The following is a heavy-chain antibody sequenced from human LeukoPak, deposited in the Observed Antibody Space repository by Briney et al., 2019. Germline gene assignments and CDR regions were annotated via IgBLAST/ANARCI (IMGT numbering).Heavy chain of an antibody. V-gene: IGHV4-39*07. J-gene: IGHJ4*02. Sequence: SETLSLTCTVSGGSISSSSYYWGWIRQPPGKGLEWIGSIYYSGSTYYNPSLKSRVTISVDTSKNQFSLKLSSVSAADTAVYYCARDGRGGDTAMLDWGQGTLVTVSS. CDR2: IYYSGST. D-gene: IGHD5-18*01. CDR3: ARDGRGGDTAMLD. CDR1: GGSISSSSYY.